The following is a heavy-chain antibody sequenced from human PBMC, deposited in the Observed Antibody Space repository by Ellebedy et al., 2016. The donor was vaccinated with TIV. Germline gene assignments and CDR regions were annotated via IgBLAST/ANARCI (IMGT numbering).Heavy chain of an antibody. J-gene: IGHJ6*03. CDR3: ARVGGEYYYYYYYMDV. CDR1: GFTFNDYA. D-gene: IGHD4-23*01. Sequence: GESLKISXAASGFTFNDYAMHWVRQAPGKGLEWVALISSDGISKYYADSVKGRFTISRDNSKNTLYLQMNSLRAEDTAVYYCARVGGEYYYYYYYMDVWGKGTTVTVSS. V-gene: IGHV3-30-3*01. CDR2: ISSDGISK.